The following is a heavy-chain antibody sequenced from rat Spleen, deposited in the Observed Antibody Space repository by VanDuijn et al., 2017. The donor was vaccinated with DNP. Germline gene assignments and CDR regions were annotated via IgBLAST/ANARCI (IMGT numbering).Heavy chain of an antibody. J-gene: IGHJ3*01. Sequence: EVQLVESGGDPVQPGRSLTLSCVVSGFTFNNDWMTWVRQVPGKGLEWVASITTGGDITYYPDSVKGRFTVSRDHANNTLYLRLNSLRSEDTATYYCASGFGWFAYWGQGTLVTVSS. CDR2: ITTGGDIT. CDR3: ASGFGWFAY. D-gene: IGHD4-1*01. CDR1: GFTFNNDW. V-gene: IGHV5-31*01.